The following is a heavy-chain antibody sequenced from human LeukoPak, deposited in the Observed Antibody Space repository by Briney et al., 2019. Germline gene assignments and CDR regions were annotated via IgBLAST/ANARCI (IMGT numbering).Heavy chain of an antibody. J-gene: IGHJ4*02. V-gene: IGHV3-30*02. D-gene: IGHD6-13*01. CDR1: GFTFSSYG. Sequence: PGGSLRLSCAASGFTFSSYGMHWVRQAPGKGLEWVAFIRYDGSNKYYADSVKGRFTISRDNSKNTLYLQMNSLRAEDTAVYYCARANSWTRYYFDYWGQGTLVTVSS. CDR2: IRYDGSNK. CDR3: ARANSWTRYYFDY.